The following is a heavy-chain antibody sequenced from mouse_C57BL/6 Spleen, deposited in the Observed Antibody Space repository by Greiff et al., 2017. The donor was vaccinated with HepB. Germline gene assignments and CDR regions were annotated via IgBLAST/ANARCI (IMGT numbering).Heavy chain of an antibody. Sequence: EVMLVESGGGLVKPGGSLKLSCAASGFTFSDYGMHWVRQAPEKGLEWVAYISSGSSTIYYADTVKGRFTISRDNAKNTLFLQMTSRRSEDTAMYYCARGGVYYGNPYAMDYWGQGTSVTVSS. CDR2: ISSGSSTI. J-gene: IGHJ4*01. D-gene: IGHD2-1*01. CDR1: GFTFSDYG. CDR3: ARGGVYYGNPYAMDY. V-gene: IGHV5-17*01.